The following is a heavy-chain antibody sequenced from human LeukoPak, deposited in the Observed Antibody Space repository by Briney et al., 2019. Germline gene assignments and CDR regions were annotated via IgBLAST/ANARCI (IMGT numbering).Heavy chain of an antibody. V-gene: IGHV4-59*01. CDR2: IHYSGTT. D-gene: IGHD1-26*01. Sequence: PSETLSLTCTVSGGSINSYYWTWIRQPPGKGLEWIGYIHYSGTTNYNPSLRSRVTMSVDTAKNQVPLNLNSVTAADTAVYYCATGSNSATSDAFDIWGQGTMVTVSS. CDR1: GGSINSYY. CDR3: ATGSNSATSDAFDI. J-gene: IGHJ3*02.